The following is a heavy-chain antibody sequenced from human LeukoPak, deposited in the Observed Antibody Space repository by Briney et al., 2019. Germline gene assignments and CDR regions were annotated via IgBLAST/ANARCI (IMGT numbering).Heavy chain of an antibody. D-gene: IGHD2-2*01. CDR3: AKGGYCSSTSCYRDY. CDR2: ISGSGGST. J-gene: IGHJ4*02. Sequence: PGGSLRLSCAASGFTFSSYAMSWVRQAPGKGLEWVSAISGSGGSTYYADSVKGRFTISRDNSKNTLYLQMNSLRAEDTAVYYCAKGGYCSSTSCYRDYWGRGTLVTVSS. CDR1: GFTFSSYA. V-gene: IGHV3-23*01.